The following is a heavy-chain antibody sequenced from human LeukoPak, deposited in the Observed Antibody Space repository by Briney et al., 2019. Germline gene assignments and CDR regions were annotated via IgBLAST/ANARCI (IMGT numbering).Heavy chain of an antibody. Sequence: GGSLRLSCAASGFTFSSFSMNWVRQAPGKGLEWVTVISTDGKDKKYADSVKGRFAISRDNSKNTLDLQMNSLRAEDTAVYYCAKDQKWGPAGYYFDSWGQGTLVTVSS. CDR1: GFTFSSFS. CDR2: ISTDGKDK. D-gene: IGHD2-2*01. V-gene: IGHV3-30*18. J-gene: IGHJ4*02. CDR3: AKDQKWGPAGYYFDS.